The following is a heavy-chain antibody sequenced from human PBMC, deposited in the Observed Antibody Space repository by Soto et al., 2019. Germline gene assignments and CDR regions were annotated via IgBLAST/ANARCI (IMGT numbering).Heavy chain of an antibody. D-gene: IGHD6-19*01. V-gene: IGHV3-23*01. J-gene: IGHJ4*02. CDR1: GFTFNNYG. Sequence: GGSLRLSCVVSGFTFNNYGINWVRQAPGRGLEWVSAISGSGGRTYYADSVKGRFTISRDNSKNMLFLQMHSLRAEDTAVYYCAKDGPHSSGADYWGQGTLVTVSS. CDR2: ISGSGGRT. CDR3: AKDGPHSSGADY.